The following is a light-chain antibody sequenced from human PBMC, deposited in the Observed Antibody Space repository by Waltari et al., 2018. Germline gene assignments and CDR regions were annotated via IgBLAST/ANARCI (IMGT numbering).Light chain of an antibody. CDR2: EVS. V-gene: IGLV2-14*01. J-gene: IGLJ2*01. CDR3: SSYTSRTTLV. CDR1: SSDVGGYNY. Sequence: QSALTQPASVSGSPGQSITISCTGTSSDVGGYNYVAWYQQHPGKAPKLMIFEVSHRPSGISNRFSGSKSGNTASLTISGLQAEDEGHYYCSSYTSRTTLVFGGGTKLTVL.